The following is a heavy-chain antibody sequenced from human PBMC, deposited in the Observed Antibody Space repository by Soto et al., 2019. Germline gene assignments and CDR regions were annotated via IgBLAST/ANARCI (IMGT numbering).Heavy chain of an antibody. V-gene: IGHV3-49*03. CDR2: IRSKAYGGTT. CDR1: GFTFGDYA. CDR3: TRDGGLPAGYCTNCYYYGMDV. Sequence: GGSLRLSCTASGFTFGDYAMSWFRQAPGKGLEWVGFIRSKAYGGTTEYAASVKGRFTISRDDSKSIAYLQVNSLKTEDTAVYYCTRDGGLPAGYCTNCYYYGMDVWGQGTTVTVSS. D-gene: IGHD2-8*01. J-gene: IGHJ6*02.